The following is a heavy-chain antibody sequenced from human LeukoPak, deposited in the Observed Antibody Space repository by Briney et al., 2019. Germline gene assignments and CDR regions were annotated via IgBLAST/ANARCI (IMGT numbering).Heavy chain of an antibody. J-gene: IGHJ4*02. CDR1: GYTFTSYG. CDR3: ARDPSVDTAIGFDY. V-gene: IGHV1-18*04. CDR2: ISAYNGNT. D-gene: IGHD5-18*01. Sequence: ASVKVSCKASGYTFTSYGTSWVRQAPGQGLEWMGWISAYNGNTNYAQKLQGRVTMTTDTSTSTAYMELRSLRSDDTAVYYCARDPSVDTAIGFDYWGQGTLVTVSS.